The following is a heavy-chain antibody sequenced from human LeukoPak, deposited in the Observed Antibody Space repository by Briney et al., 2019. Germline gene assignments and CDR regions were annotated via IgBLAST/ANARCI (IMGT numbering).Heavy chain of an antibody. CDR2: INHSGST. J-gene: IGHJ4*02. D-gene: IGHD5-24*01. CDR3: ARQADGYLYYFDY. V-gene: IGHV4-34*01. CDR1: GGSFSGYY. Sequence: SETLSLTCAVYGGSFSGYYWSWIRQPPGKGLEWIGEINHSGSTNYNPSLKSRVTISVDTSKNQFSLKLSSVTAADTAVYYCARQADGYLYYFDYWGQGTLVTVSS.